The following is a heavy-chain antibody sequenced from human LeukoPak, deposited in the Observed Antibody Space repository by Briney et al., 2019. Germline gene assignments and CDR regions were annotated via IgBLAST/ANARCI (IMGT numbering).Heavy chain of an antibody. CDR1: AFTFSSYN. J-gene: IGHJ4*02. CDR2: ISSGSGTI. CDR3: ARVLSAVVTCDY. Sequence: GGSLRLSCADSAFTFSSYNMMWVRQAPGKGLEWVSYISSGSGTIYYADSVKGRFTISRDNAKNSLYLQMNSLRDEDTAVYYCARVLSAVVTCDYWGQGTLVTVSS. V-gene: IGHV3-48*02. D-gene: IGHD5-18*01.